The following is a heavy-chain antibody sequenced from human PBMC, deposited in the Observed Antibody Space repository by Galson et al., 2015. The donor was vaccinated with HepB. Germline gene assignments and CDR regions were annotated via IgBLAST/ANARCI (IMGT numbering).Heavy chain of an antibody. CDR1: GGSVSSGSYY. J-gene: IGHJ4*02. CDR3: ARVDSSWYRGYYFDY. D-gene: IGHD6-13*01. V-gene: IGHV4-39*07. CDR2: IYYSGST. Sequence: GGSVSSGSYYWGWIRQPPGKGLEWIGSIYYSGSTYYNPSLKSRVTISVDTSKNQFSLKLSSVTAADTAVYYCARVDSSWYRGYYFDYWGQGTLVTVSS.